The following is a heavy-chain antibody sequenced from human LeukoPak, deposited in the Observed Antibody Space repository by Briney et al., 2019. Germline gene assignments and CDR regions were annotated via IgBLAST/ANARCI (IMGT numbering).Heavy chain of an antibody. Sequence: SETLSLTCTVSGASISSSDYYWGWIRQPPGKGLEWIGSIYYSGSTYYNPSLKSRVTISVDTSKNQFSLKLSSVTAADTAVYYCARSVYSTNADSWGQGTLVTVSS. CDR1: GASISSSDYY. V-gene: IGHV4-39*01. J-gene: IGHJ4*02. CDR2: IYYSGST. CDR3: ARSVYSTNADS. D-gene: IGHD6-13*01.